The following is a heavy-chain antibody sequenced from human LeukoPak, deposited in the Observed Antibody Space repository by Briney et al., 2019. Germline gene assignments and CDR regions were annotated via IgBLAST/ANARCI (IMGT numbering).Heavy chain of an antibody. J-gene: IGHJ4*02. Sequence: SETLSLTCAVYGGSFSDYYRSWIRQPPGKGLEWIGEINHSGSTNYNPSLKSRVTISVDASKKQFSLKLSSVTAADTAVYYCARGLNYVVYWGQGTLVTVSS. V-gene: IGHV4-34*01. CDR2: INHSGST. CDR3: ARGLNYVVY. CDR1: GGSFSDYY.